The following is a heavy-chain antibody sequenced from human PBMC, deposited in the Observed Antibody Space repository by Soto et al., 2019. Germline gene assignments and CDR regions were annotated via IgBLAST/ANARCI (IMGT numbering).Heavy chain of an antibody. CDR1: GFTFSSYG. CDR3: ARGGDILTGSRSIHTPYYFDY. V-gene: IGHV3-33*01. CDR2: IWYDGSNK. D-gene: IGHD3-9*01. J-gene: IGHJ4*02. Sequence: QVQLVESGGGVVQPGRSLRLSCAASGFTFSSYGMHWVRQAPGKGLEWVAVIWYDGSNKYYADSVKGRFTISRDNSKNTLYLQMNSLRAADTAVYYCARGGDILTGSRSIHTPYYFDYWGQGTLVTVSS.